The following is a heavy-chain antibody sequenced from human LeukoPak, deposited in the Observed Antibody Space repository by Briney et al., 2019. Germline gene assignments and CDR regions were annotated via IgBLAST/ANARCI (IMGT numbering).Heavy chain of an antibody. V-gene: IGHV3-21*01. J-gene: IGHJ4*02. Sequence: GGSLRLSCAASGFTFSSYSMNWVRQAPGKGREWVSSISSSSYIYYADSVKGRFTISRDNAKNSLYLQMNSLRAEDTAVYYCARAPYYYDSSGYYYEGYFDYWGQGTLVTVSS. D-gene: IGHD3-22*01. CDR2: ISSSSYI. CDR3: ARAPYYYDSSGYYYEGYFDY. CDR1: GFTFSSYS.